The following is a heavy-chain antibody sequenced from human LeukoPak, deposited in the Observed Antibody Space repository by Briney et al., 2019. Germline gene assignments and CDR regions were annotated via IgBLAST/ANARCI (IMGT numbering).Heavy chain of an antibody. CDR2: LSGSCAST. D-gene: IGHD1-26*01. CDR3: AKVGRYNGSSYEGDY. J-gene: IGHJ4*02. Sequence: PGGSLRLSCAASGFTFSSYAMSWVRQAPGKGLEWVSSLSGSCASTYYADSVKGRFTISRDNSKNTLYLQMNSLRAEDTAVYYCAKVGRYNGSSYEGDYWGQGTLVTVSS. CDR1: GFTFSSYA. V-gene: IGHV3-23*01.